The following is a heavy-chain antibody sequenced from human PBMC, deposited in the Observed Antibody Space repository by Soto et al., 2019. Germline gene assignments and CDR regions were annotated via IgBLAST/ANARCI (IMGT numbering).Heavy chain of an antibody. CDR3: ARHPRSGWSIFDN. V-gene: IGHV4-59*08. CDR1: GGSISSYY. D-gene: IGHD6-19*01. CDR2: IYYSGST. J-gene: IGHJ4*02. Sequence: SETLSLTCTVSGGSISSYYWSWIRQPPGKGLEWIGYIYYSGSTNYNPSLKSRVTISVDTSKNQLSLKLSSVTAADTAVYYCARHPRSGWSIFDNWGQGALVTVSS.